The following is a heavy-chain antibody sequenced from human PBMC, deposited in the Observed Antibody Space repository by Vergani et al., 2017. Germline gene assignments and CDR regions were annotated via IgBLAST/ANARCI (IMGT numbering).Heavy chain of an antibody. CDR3: ARVFQLRFLEWLSEGAFDI. V-gene: IGHV1-3*01. CDR2: INAGNGNT. Sequence: QVQLVQSGAEVKKPGSSVKVSCKASGGTFSSYAISWVRQAPGQRLEWMGWINAGNGNTKYSQKFQGRVTITRDTSASTAYMELSSLRSEDTAVYYCARVFQLRFLEWLSEGAFDIWGQGTMVTVSS. D-gene: IGHD3-3*01. CDR1: GGTFSSYA. J-gene: IGHJ3*02.